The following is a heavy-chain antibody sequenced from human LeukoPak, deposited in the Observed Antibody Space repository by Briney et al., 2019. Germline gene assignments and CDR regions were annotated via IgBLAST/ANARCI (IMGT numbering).Heavy chain of an antibody. CDR3: ARPGYCSGGSCYVAFDI. Sequence: PGGSLRLFCAASGFTFSSYWMSWVRQAPGKGLEWVANIKQDGSEKYYVDSVKGRFTISRDNAKNSLYLQMNSLRAEDTAVYYCARPGYCSGGSCYVAFDIWGQGTMVTVSS. CDR1: GFTFSSYW. D-gene: IGHD2-15*01. V-gene: IGHV3-7*01. J-gene: IGHJ3*02. CDR2: IKQDGSEK.